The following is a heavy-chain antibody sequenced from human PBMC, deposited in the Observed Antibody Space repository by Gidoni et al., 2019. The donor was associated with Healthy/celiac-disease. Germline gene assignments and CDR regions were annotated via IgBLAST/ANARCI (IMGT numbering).Heavy chain of an antibody. CDR1: GFTFSDSY. CDR3: ARVPLPQRDGYIDYFDY. V-gene: IGHV3-11*05. J-gene: IGHJ4*02. CDR2: ISSSSSYT. Sequence: QVQLVESGGGLVKPGGSLRLSCAAYGFTFSDSYMSWIRQAPGKGLEWFSYISSSSSYTNYADSVKGRFTISRDNAKNSLYLQMNSLRAEDTAVYYCARVPLPQRDGYIDYFDYWGQGTLVTVSS. D-gene: IGHD5-12*01.